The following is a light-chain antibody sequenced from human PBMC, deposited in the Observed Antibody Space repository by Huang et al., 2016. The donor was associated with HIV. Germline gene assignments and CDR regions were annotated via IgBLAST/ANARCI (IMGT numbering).Light chain of an antibody. CDR3: QQYNNWPPWT. Sequence: EIVMTQSPGTLSVSPGERATLSCRASQSLSDSLAWYQQKPGQAPRLLIYGASTRATGIPARCSGSGSGTDYILTISSLQSEDFAIYYCQQYNNWPPWTFGQGTKVEIK. V-gene: IGKV3-15*01. CDR1: QSLSDS. CDR2: GAS. J-gene: IGKJ1*01.